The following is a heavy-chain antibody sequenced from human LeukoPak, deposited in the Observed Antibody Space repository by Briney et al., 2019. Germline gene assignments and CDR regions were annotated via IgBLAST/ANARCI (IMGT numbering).Heavy chain of an antibody. Sequence: SETLSLTCAVYGGSFSGYYWSWIRQPPGKGLEWIGEINHSGSTNYNPSLKSRVTISVDTSKNQFSLKLSSVTAADTAVYYCARGYYYGSGSYIYWGQGTLVTVSS. CDR3: ARGYYYGSGSYIY. V-gene: IGHV4-34*01. D-gene: IGHD3-10*01. J-gene: IGHJ4*02. CDR1: GGSFSGYY. CDR2: INHSGST.